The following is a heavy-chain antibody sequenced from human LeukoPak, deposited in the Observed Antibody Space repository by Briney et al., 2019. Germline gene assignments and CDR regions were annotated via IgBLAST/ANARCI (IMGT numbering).Heavy chain of an antibody. J-gene: IGHJ4*02. CDR3: AKDPIFSGSYGVFDY. V-gene: IGHV3-23*01. Sequence: GGSLRLSCAASGFTFSSRAVSWVRQAPGKGLEWVSTIIDSGNSIYYADSAEDRFTTSRDNSKNTLYLQMNSLRAGDTAVYYCAKDPIFSGSYGVFDYWGLGTLVTVSS. CDR1: GFTFSSRA. CDR2: IIDSGNSI. D-gene: IGHD1-26*01.